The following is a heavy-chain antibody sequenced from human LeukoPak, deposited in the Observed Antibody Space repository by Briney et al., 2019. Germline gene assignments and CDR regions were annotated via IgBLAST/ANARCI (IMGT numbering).Heavy chain of an antibody. CDR3: AKDRLTLDAFDI. J-gene: IGHJ3*02. V-gene: IGHV3-23*01. CDR1: GFTFSSYA. Sequence: GGSLRLSCAAPGFTFSSYAMSWVRQAPGKGLEWVSAISGSGGSTYYADSVKGRFTISRDNSKNTLYLQMNSLRAEDTALYYCAKDRLTLDAFDIWGHGTMVTVSS. CDR2: ISGSGGST.